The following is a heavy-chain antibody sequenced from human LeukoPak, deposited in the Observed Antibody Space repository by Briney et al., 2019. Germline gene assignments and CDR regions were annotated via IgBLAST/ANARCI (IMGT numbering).Heavy chain of an antibody. V-gene: IGHV3-7*01. Sequence: SGGSLRLSCAASGFTFSTSWMTWIRQAPGKGLEWVASMNQDGSEIHYVDSVKGRFTISRDNAKNSLYLQMNSLRAEDTAVYYCARVSPLWFGELSPTSYFDYWGQGTLVTVSS. J-gene: IGHJ4*02. CDR3: ARVSPLWFGELSPTSYFDY. CDR2: MNQDGSEI. D-gene: IGHD3-10*01. CDR1: GFTFSTSW.